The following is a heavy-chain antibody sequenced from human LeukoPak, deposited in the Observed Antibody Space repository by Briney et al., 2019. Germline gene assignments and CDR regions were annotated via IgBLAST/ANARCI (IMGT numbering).Heavy chain of an antibody. D-gene: IGHD6-13*01. CDR2: IIPIFGTA. Sequence: ASVKVSCKASGGTFSSYAISWVRQAPGQGLEWMGGIIPIFGTANYAQKFQGRVTITADESTSTAYMELSSLRSEDTAVYYCARLYSSSWYGYAFDIWGQGTMVTVSS. CDR3: ARLYSSSWYGYAFDI. J-gene: IGHJ3*02. V-gene: IGHV1-69*13. CDR1: GGTFSSYA.